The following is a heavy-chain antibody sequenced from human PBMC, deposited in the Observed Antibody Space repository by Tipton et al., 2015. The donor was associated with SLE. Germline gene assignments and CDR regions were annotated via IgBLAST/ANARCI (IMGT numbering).Heavy chain of an antibody. J-gene: IGHJ6*02. D-gene: IGHD3-9*01. Sequence: SLRLSCAASGFTFSSYGMHWVRQAPGKGLEWAAVIWYDGSNKYYADSVKGRFTISRDNSKNTLYLQMNSLRAEDTAVYYCAGELRYFDWLSPSYGMDVWGQGTTVTVSS. CDR1: GFTFSSYG. CDR3: AGELRYFDWLSPSYGMDV. CDR2: IWYDGSNK. V-gene: IGHV3-33*01.